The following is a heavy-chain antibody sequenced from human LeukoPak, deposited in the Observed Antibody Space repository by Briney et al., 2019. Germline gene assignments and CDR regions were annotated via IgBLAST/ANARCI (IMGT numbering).Heavy chain of an antibody. V-gene: IGHV4-34*01. CDR2: INHSGST. CDR3: ARGRIVGTMVRGADY. D-gene: IGHD3-10*01. J-gene: IGHJ4*02. Sequence: SETLSLTCAVYGGSFSGYYWSWIRQPPGKGLEWIGEINHSGSTNYNPSLKSRVTISVDTSKNQFSLKLSSVTAADTAVYYCARGRIVGTMVRGADYWGQGTLGTVSS. CDR1: GGSFSGYY.